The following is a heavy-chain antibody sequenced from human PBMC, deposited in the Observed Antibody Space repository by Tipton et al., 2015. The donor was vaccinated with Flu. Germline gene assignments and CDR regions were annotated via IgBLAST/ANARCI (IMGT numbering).Heavy chain of an antibody. CDR2: IIPIFGSA. Sequence: QLVQSGGEVKKPGSSMKVSCKASGGGFSSYGISWVRQAPGQGLEWMGGIIPIFGSANYAQKFQDRVTITADESTTTVYMELSRLRSEDTAIYYCARDPHCSGGRCYDYWGQGTLVTVSS. D-gene: IGHD2-15*01. CDR3: ARDPHCSGGRCYDY. J-gene: IGHJ4*02. V-gene: IGHV1-69*01. CDR1: GGGFSSYG.